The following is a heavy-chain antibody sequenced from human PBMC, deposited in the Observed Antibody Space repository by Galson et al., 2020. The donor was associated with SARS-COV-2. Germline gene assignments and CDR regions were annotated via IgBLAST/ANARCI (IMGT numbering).Heavy chain of an antibody. CDR3: AKDRGKDGYNSYLLDS. D-gene: IGHD5-12*01. J-gene: IGHJ4*02. Sequence: GESLKISCAASGFNFNTYAMSWVRQAPGKRLEWVSGVSATGATIYNAVSVKGRFTSSRDSSKNTLYLQMTSLKVEDTAVYYCAKDRGKDGYNSYLLDSWGQGTLVTVSS. V-gene: IGHV3-23*01. CDR1: GFNFNTYA. CDR2: VSATGATI.